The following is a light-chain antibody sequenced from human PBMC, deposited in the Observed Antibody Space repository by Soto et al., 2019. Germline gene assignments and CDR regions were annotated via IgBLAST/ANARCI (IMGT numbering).Light chain of an antibody. Sequence: QPVLTQSSSASASLGSSVKLTCTLSSGHSTYIIAWHQQQPGKAPRYLMKLEGSGSYNKGSGIPDRFSGSSSGADRYLTISNLQFEDDADYYCETWDTNVVVFGGGTKVTVL. CDR2: LEGSGSY. J-gene: IGLJ2*01. CDR3: ETWDTNVVV. V-gene: IGLV4-60*02. CDR1: SGHSTYI.